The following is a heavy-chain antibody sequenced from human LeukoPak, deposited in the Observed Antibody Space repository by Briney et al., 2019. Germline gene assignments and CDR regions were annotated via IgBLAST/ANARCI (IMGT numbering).Heavy chain of an antibody. CDR3: AKDRTGFVVAATYADY. J-gene: IGHJ4*02. V-gene: IGHV3-30*18. CDR1: GFTFSGYG. Sequence: GRSLRLSCAASGFTFSGYGMHWVRQAPGKGLEWVAVISYDGSNKYYADSVKGRFTISRDNSKNTLYLQMNSLRAEDTAVYYCAKDRTGFVVAATYADYWGQGTLVTVSS. D-gene: IGHD2-15*01. CDR2: ISYDGSNK.